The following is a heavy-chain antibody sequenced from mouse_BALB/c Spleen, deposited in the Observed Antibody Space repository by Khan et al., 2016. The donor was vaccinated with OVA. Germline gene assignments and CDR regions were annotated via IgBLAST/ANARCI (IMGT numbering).Heavy chain of an antibody. CDR3: ARRGYDYGRGALFDY. D-gene: IGHD2-4*01. CDR2: IWSAGST. Sequence: QVQLKESGPGLVQPSQSLSITCTVSGFSFTNYSVYWVRQSPGKGLEWLGVIWSAGSTDYNAAFISRLTIRKDNSRSQVFFKMNSLQPNDTAIYYYARRGYDYGRGALFDYWGQGTLVTVSA. V-gene: IGHV2-2*02. J-gene: IGHJ3*01. CDR1: GFSFTNYS.